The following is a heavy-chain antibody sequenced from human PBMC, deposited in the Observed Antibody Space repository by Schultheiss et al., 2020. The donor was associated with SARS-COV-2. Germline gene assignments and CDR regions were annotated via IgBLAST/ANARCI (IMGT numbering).Heavy chain of an antibody. CDR3: AKGIQKWELSHDAFDI. CDR1: GFTFSGSA. J-gene: IGHJ3*02. D-gene: IGHD1-26*01. V-gene: IGHV3-73*01. CDR2: IRSKANSYAT. Sequence: GGSLRLSCAASGFTFSGSAMHWVRQASGKGLEWVGRIRSKANSYATAYAASVKGRFTISRDDSKNTAYLQMNSLRAEDTAVYYCAKGIQKWELSHDAFDIWGQGTMVTVSS.